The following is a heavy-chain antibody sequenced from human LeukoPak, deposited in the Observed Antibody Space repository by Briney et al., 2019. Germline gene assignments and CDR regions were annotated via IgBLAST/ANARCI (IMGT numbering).Heavy chain of an antibody. CDR2: INHSGST. CDR1: GGSFSAYY. V-gene: IGHV4-34*01. Sequence: PSETLSLTCAVYGGSFSAYYWIWIRQPPGKGLEWIGEINHSGSTNYNPSLKSRVTISADTSKNQFSLKLSSVTAADTAVYYCARGRYNWKYWGQGTLVTVSS. J-gene: IGHJ4*02. D-gene: IGHD1-1*01. CDR3: ARGRYNWKY.